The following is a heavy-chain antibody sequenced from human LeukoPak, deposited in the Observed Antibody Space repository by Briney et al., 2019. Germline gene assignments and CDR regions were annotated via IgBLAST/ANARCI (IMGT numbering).Heavy chain of an antibody. D-gene: IGHD2/OR15-2a*01. Sequence: GGSLRLSCAASRFTFSSYGMHWVRQAPGKGLEWVAYIQYDGSNEQYADSVKGRFSISRDSSKSILYLQMNSLRAEDTAVYYCAKGPLLWDWGQGTLVTVSS. J-gene: IGHJ4*02. CDR3: AKGPLLWD. V-gene: IGHV3-30*02. CDR2: IQYDGSNE. CDR1: RFTFSSYG.